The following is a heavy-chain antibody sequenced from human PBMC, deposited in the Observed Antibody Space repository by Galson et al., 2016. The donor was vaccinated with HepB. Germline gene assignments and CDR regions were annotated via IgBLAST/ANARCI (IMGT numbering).Heavy chain of an antibody. CDR2: IIPMLGTT. CDR1: GGSFSNYA. Sequence: SVKVSCKASGGSFSNYAISWVRQAPGQGLEWVGGIIPMLGTTNYAQKFLGRVTITADESTSTAYMELNSLISEDTAMFFCARDSRIGVPSYYYAMDVWGQGTTVTVSS. J-gene: IGHJ6*02. D-gene: IGHD6-19*01. V-gene: IGHV1-69*13. CDR3: ARDSRIGVPSYYYAMDV.